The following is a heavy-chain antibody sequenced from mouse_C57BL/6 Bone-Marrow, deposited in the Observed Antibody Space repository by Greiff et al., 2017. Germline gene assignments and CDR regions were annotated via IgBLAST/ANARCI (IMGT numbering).Heavy chain of an antibody. CDR1: GFSLTSYG. V-gene: IGHV2-2*01. J-gene: IGHJ2*01. Sequence: QVQLKQSGPGLVQPSQCLSITCTVSGFSLTSYGVHWVRQSPGKGLEWLGVIWSGGSTDDNAAFISGLSISKDNSKSQVFFKMNILQADDTAGRRFDYWCQGTTLTVSS. CDR2: IWSGGST. CDR3: DY.